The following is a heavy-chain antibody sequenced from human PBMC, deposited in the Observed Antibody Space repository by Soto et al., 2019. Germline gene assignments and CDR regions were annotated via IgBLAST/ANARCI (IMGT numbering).Heavy chain of an antibody. J-gene: IGHJ4*02. CDR2: IVPVFRTP. CDR3: ARGLDISAAGPFDY. V-gene: IGHV1-69*06. D-gene: IGHD6-13*01. Sequence: RLEWMGGIVPVFRTPSYAQKFQGRVTLTADKSTSTTYMELSSRRSEDTAVYYCARGLDISAAGPFDYWGQGTLVTVSS.